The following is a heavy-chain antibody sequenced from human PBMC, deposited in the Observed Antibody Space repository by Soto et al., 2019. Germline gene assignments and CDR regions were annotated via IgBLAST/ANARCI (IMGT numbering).Heavy chain of an antibody. CDR2: IYSGGNT. CDR1: GFIVSNDY. CDR3: GGEVGIAVVSGMDV. V-gene: IGHV3-66*01. D-gene: IGHD6-19*01. J-gene: IGHJ6*02. Sequence: GGSLILSCAASGFIVSNDYMSWVRQAPGKGLEWVAVIYSGGNTYYADSVKGRFTISRDNSKNMLYLQMNNLRVEDTAVYYCGGEVGIAVVSGMDVWGQGTTVSVSS.